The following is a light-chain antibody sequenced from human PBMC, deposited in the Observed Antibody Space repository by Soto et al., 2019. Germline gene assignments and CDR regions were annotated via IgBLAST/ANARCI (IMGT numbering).Light chain of an antibody. CDR1: RSVLYKSNNKNH. Sequence: VIPFPLFVSLSLGVRATMNFKCSRSVLYKSNNKNHLARYQQKPGQRRQLIIYLASTRESGVPERFSGSGSGTDFTLTISSLEAEDVAFYWCQQYFDLTFTSGGGGKADIK. CDR2: LAS. V-gene: IGKV4-1*01. J-gene: IGKJ4*01. CDR3: QQYFDLTFT.